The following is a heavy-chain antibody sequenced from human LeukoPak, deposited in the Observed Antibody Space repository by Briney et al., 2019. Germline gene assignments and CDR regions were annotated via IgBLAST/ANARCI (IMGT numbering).Heavy chain of an antibody. CDR1: GYTFTSYY. V-gene: IGHV1-8*01. CDR2: MNPNSGNT. Sequence: ASVKVSCKASGYTFTSYYINWVRQATGQGLEWMGWMNPNSGNTGYAQKFQGRVTMTRNTSISTAYMELSSLRSEDTAVYYCARCGLPFYYYYGMDVWGQGTTVTVSS. CDR3: ARCGLPFYYYYGMDV. D-gene: IGHD5/OR15-5a*01. J-gene: IGHJ6*02.